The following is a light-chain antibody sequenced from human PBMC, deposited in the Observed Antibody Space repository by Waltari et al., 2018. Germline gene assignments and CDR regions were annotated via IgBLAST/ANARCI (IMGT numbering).Light chain of an antibody. V-gene: IGKV3-15*01. Sequence: EIVMTQSPATLSVSPGERVTLSCRASQSVRTNLDWYQQKPGQAPRLLIYGASTRATGIPARFSGSGSGTEFTLTISSLQSEDFAVYYCQQYNDWPSTFGQGAKVEIK. CDR3: QQYNDWPST. CDR2: GAS. J-gene: IGKJ2*01. CDR1: QSVRTN.